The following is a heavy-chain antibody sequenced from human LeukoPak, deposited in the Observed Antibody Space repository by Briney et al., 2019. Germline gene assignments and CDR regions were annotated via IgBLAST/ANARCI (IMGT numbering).Heavy chain of an antibody. CDR1: GYTLPRYH. CDR2: MNPNSGNT. CDR3: ARGLGRGPHRLRITIFGVVTPSYYYYYIDV. V-gene: IGHV1-8*03. D-gene: IGHD3-3*01. Sequence: ASVKVSCKASGYTLPRYHIHWVRQATGQGLEWMGWMNPNSGNTGYAQKFQGRVTITRNTSISTAYMELSSLRSEDTAVSYCARGLGRGPHRLRITIFGVVTPSYYYYYIDVWGKGTPVTVSS. J-gene: IGHJ6*03.